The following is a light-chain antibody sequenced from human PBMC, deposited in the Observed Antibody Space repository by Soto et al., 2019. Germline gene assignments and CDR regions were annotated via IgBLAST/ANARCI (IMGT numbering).Light chain of an antibody. Sequence: QSALTQPASVSGSPGQSITIFCTGSSNDVGGYKYVSWYQQHPGKAPKLMIYEVSNRPSGVSNRFSGSKSGNTASLTISGLQAEDEADYYCSSYTSINTGVFGTGTKLTVL. J-gene: IGLJ1*01. CDR3: SSYTSINTGV. CDR1: SNDVGGYKY. V-gene: IGLV2-14*01. CDR2: EVS.